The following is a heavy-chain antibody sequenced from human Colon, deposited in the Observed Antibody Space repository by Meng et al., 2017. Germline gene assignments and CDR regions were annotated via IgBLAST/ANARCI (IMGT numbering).Heavy chain of an antibody. D-gene: IGHD1-26*01. V-gene: IGHV3-7*01. CDR2: IKHDGSEE. Sequence: GGSLRLSCAVSGFSFSSNFMSWVRQAPGKGLEWVASIKHDGSEEGYVDSVKGRFTISRDNTKNSLYLQMNSLRAEDTAVYYCAKNRVGHDFWGQGMLVTVSS. CDR1: GFSFSSNF. J-gene: IGHJ4*02. CDR3: AKNRVGHDF.